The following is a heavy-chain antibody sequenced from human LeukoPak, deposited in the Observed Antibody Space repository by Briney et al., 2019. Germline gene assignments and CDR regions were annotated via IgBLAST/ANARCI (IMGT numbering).Heavy chain of an antibody. CDR3: ARDRSMVATSDFDY. V-gene: IGHV3-21*01. CDR1: GFTFSSYS. CDR2: ISSSSSYI. D-gene: IGHD5-12*01. J-gene: IGHJ4*02. Sequence: GGSLRLSCAASGFTFSSYSMNWVRQAPGKGLEWVSSISSSSSYIYYADSVKGRFTISRDNAKNSLYLQMNSLRAEDTAVYYCARDRSMVATSDFDYWGQGTLDTVSS.